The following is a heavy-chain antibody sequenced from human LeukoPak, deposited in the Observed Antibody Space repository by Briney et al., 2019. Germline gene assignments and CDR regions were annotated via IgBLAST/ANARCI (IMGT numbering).Heavy chain of an antibody. D-gene: IGHD6-6*01. V-gene: IGHV1-69*04. J-gene: IGHJ4*02. CDR2: IIPILGIA. Sequence: ASVKVSCKASGGTFSSYAISWVRQAPGQGLEWMGRIIPILGIANYAQKFQGRATITADKSTSTAYMELSSLRSEDTAVYYCARDGTIAARPDYWGQGTLVTVSS. CDR3: ARDGTIAARPDY. CDR1: GGTFSSYA.